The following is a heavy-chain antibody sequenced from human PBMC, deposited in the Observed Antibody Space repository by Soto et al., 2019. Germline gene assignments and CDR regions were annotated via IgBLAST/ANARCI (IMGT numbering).Heavy chain of an antibody. CDR3: AEGGWGNYFDY. CDR2: ITTGGST. CDR1: GFTFSNYA. Sequence: EVQLLESGGGLGQPGGSLRLSCTASGFTFSNYAMSWFRRAPGKGLEWVSSITTGGSTYCADSVKGRFTISRDNSQNTLYLQMVSLRAENTAVYYCAEGGWGNYFDYWGQETLFTFSS. D-gene: IGHD3-16*01. V-gene: IGHV3-23*01. J-gene: IGHJ4*02.